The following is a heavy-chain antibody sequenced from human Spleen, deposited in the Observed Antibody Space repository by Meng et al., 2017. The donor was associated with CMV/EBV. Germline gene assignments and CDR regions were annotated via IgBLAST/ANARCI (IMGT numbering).Heavy chain of an antibody. J-gene: IGHJ4*02. V-gene: IGHV1-8*02. CDR1: GYTFTSYG. CDR3: ARIGSNNIVGTVDDY. D-gene: IGHD1-26*01. Sequence: ASVKVSCKASGYTFTSYGITWVRQATGQGLEWMGWMNPNSGNTGYAQKFQGRVTMTRNTSISTAYMELSSLRSEDTAVYYCARIGSNNIVGTVDDYWGQGTLVTVSS. CDR2: MNPNSGNT.